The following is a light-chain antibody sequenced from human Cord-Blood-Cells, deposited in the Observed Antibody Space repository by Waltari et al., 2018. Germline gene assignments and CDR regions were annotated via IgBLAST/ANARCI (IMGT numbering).Light chain of an antibody. J-gene: IGLJ2*01. V-gene: IGLV2-14*01. CDR1: SSDVGGYNY. CDR3: SSYTSSSTVV. Sequence: QSALTQPASVSGSPGQSITISCTGTSSDVGGYNYVSWYQQHPGKAPKLMIYDVSKRPSVVSNRFSGSKSGNTASLTISGLQDEDEADYYCSSYTSSSTVVFGGGTKLTVL. CDR2: DVS.